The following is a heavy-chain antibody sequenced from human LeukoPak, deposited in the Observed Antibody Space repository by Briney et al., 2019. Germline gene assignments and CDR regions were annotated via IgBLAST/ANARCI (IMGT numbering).Heavy chain of an antibody. V-gene: IGHV4-34*01. J-gene: IGHJ5*02. D-gene: IGHD3-10*01. Sequence: PSETLSLTCAVYGGSFGGYYWSWIRQPPGKGLEWIGEINHSGSTNYNPSLKSRVTISVDTSKNQFSLKLSSVTAADTAVYYCARVSDYYGSGSYPNWFDPWGQGTLVTVSS. CDR1: GGSFGGYY. CDR3: ARVSDYYGSGSYPNWFDP. CDR2: INHSGST.